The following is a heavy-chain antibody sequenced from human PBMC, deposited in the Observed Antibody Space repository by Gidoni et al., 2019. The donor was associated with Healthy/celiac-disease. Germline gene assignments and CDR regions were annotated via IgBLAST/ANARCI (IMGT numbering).Heavy chain of an antibody. D-gene: IGHD3-9*01. J-gene: IGHJ6*03. CDR2: ISWNSGSI. CDR3: AKEGVELRYYYYYYMDV. Sequence: EVQLVESGGGLVQPGRSLSLSCAASGFTFDDYAMHWLRQAPGKGLEWVSGISWNSGSIGYADSVKGRFTISRDNAKNSLYLQMNSLRAEDTALYYCAKEGVELRYYYYYYMDVWGKGTTVTVSS. CDR1: GFTFDDYA. V-gene: IGHV3-9*01.